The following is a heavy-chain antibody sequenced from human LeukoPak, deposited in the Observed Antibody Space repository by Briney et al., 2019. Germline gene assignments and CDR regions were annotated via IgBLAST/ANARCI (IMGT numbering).Heavy chain of an antibody. J-gene: IGHJ6*02. CDR3: ARERLFGELFDYAMDV. CDR1: AFTFSNYW. Sequence: GGSLRLSCAASAFTFSNYWMHWVRQTPGKGLVWVSRINGDGDSTRYADSVKGRFTISRDNGKNTLYLQMNTLKTEDTAVYYCARERLFGELFDYAMDVWGQGTTVTVSS. CDR2: INGDGDST. V-gene: IGHV3-74*01. D-gene: IGHD3-10*02.